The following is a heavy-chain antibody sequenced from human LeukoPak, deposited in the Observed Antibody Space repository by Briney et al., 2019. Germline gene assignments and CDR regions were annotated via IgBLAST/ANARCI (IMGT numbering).Heavy chain of an antibody. J-gene: IGHJ4*02. CDR1: GYTFTSYD. CDR2: MNPNSGNT. CDR3: ARLSCSSTSCYGDVDY. Sequence: ASVKVSCKASGYTFTSYDINWVRQATGQGLEWMGWMNPNSGNTGYAQKFQGRVTMPRNTSISTAYMELSSLRSEDTAVYYCARLSCSSTSCYGDVDYWGQGTLVTVSS. D-gene: IGHD2-2*01. V-gene: IGHV1-8*01.